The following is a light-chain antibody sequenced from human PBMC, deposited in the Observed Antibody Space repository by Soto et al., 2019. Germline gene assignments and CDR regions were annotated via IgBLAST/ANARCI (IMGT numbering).Light chain of an antibody. CDR2: DVN. CDR3: CSYAGSYTHYV. Sequence: SVLTQPRSVSGSPGQSVTISSTGTSSDVGGYNYVSWYQHHPGKAPKLMIYDVNKRPSGVPDRFSGSKSGNTASLTISGLQAEDEADYYCCSYAGSYTHYVFGTGTKVTV. V-gene: IGLV2-11*01. CDR1: SSDVGGYNY. J-gene: IGLJ1*01.